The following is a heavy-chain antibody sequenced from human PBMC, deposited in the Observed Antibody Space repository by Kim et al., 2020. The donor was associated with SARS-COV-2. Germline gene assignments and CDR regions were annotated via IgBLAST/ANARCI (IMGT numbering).Heavy chain of an antibody. Sequence: GGSLRLSCAASGFTFDDYAMHWVRQAPGKGLEWVSGISWNSGSIGYADSVKGRFTISRDNAKNSLYLQMNSLRAEDTALYYCAKDIGLAGPDAFDIWGQGTMVTVSS. J-gene: IGHJ3*02. CDR1: GFTFDDYA. V-gene: IGHV3-9*01. CDR3: AKDIGLAGPDAFDI. CDR2: ISWNSGSI. D-gene: IGHD6-19*01.